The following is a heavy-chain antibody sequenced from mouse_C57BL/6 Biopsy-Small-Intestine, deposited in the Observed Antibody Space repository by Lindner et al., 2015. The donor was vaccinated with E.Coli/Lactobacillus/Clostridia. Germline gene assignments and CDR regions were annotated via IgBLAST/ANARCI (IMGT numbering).Heavy chain of an antibody. D-gene: IGHD1-1*01. J-gene: IGHJ1*03. CDR3: ARRSPYYGSSYRYWYFDV. Sequence: VQLQESGGDLVKPGGSLKLSCAASGFTFSRYGMSWVRQTPDKRLEWVATISSGGSYTYYPDSVKGRFTISRDNAKNTLFLQMTSLRSEDTAMYYCARRSPYYGSSYRYWYFDVWGTGTTVTVSS. CDR1: GFTFSRYG. V-gene: IGHV5-6*01. CDR2: ISSGGSYT.